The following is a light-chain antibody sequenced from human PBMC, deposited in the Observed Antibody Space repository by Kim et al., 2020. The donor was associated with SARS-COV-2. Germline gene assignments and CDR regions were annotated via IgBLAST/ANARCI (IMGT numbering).Light chain of an antibody. CDR2: EDS. J-gene: IGLJ2*01. Sequence: SYELTQPPSVSVSPGQTAGITCSGDALPKKYAYWYQQKSGQAPVLVIYEDSKRPSGIPERFSGSSSGTMATLTISGAQVEDEADYYCYSTDSSGNHRVFG. CDR3: YSTDSSGNHRV. V-gene: IGLV3-10*01. CDR1: ALPKKY.